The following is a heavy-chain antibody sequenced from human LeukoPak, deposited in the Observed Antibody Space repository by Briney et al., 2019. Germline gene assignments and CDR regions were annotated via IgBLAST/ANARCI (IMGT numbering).Heavy chain of an antibody. CDR2: FHYRGTT. CDR3: ARRGYDFWSGLNGGAFDI. J-gene: IGHJ3*02. CDR1: GGSISSGTYY. D-gene: IGHD3-3*01. V-gene: IGHV4-39*07. Sequence: SETLSLTCTVSGGSISSGTYYWAWIRQPPGKGLEWIGNFHYRGTTYYNPSLKSRVTISVDTSKNQFSLKLSSVTAADTAVYYCARRGYDFWSGLNGGAFDIWGQGTMVTVSS.